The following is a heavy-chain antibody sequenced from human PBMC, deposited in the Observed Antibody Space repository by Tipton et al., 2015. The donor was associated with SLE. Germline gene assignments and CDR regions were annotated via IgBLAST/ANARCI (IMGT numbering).Heavy chain of an antibody. CDR3: ARDGRYQWLVRGNFFDY. Sequence: GLVKPSETLSLTCTVSGGSISSYYWSWIRQPPGKGLEWIGHIYGSGSTDYNPSLKSRLTMSVDTSKNQFSLNLNSVNAADTAVYYCARDGRYQWLVRGNFFDYWGQGMLVTVSS. CDR2: IYGSGST. V-gene: IGHV4-59*12. D-gene: IGHD6-19*01. CDR1: GGSISSYY. J-gene: IGHJ4*02.